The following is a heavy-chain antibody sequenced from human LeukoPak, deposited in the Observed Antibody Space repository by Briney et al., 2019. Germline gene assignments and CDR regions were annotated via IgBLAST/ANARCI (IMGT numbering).Heavy chain of an antibody. CDR1: GGSISNTNW. V-gene: IGHV4-4*02. Sequence: PSGTLSLTCGVSGGSISNTNWWTWVRQPPGKGLEWIGEVNIQGSTNYNPSLKSRVAISVDKSENHFSLKLTSVTAADTAVYYCAREGGPYRPLDYSGQGTLVTVAS. CDR3: AREGGPYRPLDY. CDR2: VNIQGST. J-gene: IGHJ4*02.